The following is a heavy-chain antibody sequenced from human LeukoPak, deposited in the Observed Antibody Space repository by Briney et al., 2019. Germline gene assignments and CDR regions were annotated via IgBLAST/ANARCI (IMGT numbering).Heavy chain of an antibody. D-gene: IGHD5-18*01. Sequence: QPGGSLRLSCAASGFTFSSYAMGWVRQAPGKGLEWVSAISGSGGSTYYADSVKGRFTISRDNSKNTLYLQMNSLRAEDTAVYYCAKAGGMIYSYEGFDLWGRGTLVTVSS. J-gene: IGHJ2*01. CDR1: GFTFSSYA. CDR2: ISGSGGST. V-gene: IGHV3-23*01. CDR3: AKAGGMIYSYEGFDL.